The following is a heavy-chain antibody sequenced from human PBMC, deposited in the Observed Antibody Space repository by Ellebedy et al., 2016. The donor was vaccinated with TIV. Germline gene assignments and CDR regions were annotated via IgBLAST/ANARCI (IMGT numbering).Heavy chain of an antibody. J-gene: IGHJ4*02. CDR1: GFSIINGYY. CDR2: AYHNGHT. D-gene: IGHD2-2*01. Sequence: SETLSLXCNVSGFSIINGYYWGWVRQPPGKGLEWIGSAYHNGHTQYSPSLRGRVSVSADTSNNQVSLILTSVTAADTAVYYCAREDCATTTGCFLAAYYSDFWGQGILVTVSS. CDR3: AREDCATTTGCFLAAYYSDF. V-gene: IGHV4-38-2*02.